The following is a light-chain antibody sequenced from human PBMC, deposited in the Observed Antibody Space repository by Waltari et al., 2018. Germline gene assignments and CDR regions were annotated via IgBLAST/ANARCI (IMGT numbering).Light chain of an antibody. Sequence: EIVMTQSPATMSVSPGERATLSCRASQSVSSNLAWYQQTHGQAPRLLIYGASTRATGIPARFSGSGSGTELTLSISSMLFEDFAVDFCQQYNSWPRITFGGG. CDR3: QQYNSWPRIT. CDR1: QSVSSN. J-gene: IGKJ4*01. CDR2: GAS. V-gene: IGKV3-15*01.